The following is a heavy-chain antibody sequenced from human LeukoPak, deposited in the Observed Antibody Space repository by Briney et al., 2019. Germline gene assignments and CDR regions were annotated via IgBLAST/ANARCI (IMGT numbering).Heavy chain of an antibody. CDR3: AKSPRIYDSSDYYEPDY. CDR1: GFTFSSYA. J-gene: IGHJ4*02. CDR2: ISGSGGST. D-gene: IGHD3-22*01. Sequence: GGSLRLSCAASGFTFSSYAMSWVRQAPAKGLEWVSAISGSGGSTYYADSVKGRFTISRDNSKNTLYLQMNSLRAEDTAVYYCAKSPRIYDSSDYYEPDYWGQGTLVTVSS. V-gene: IGHV3-23*01.